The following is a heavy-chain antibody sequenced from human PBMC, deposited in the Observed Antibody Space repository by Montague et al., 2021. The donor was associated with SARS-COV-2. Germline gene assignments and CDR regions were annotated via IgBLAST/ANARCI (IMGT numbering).Heavy chain of an antibody. CDR3: ARDSRTVVDWLSRGSGCYYYDMDV. CDR1: GGSISSYY. CDR2: IYYSGST. Sequence: SETLSLTCTVSGGSISSYYWSWIRQPPGKGLEWIGYIYYSGSTXXXPSXXXRVTISVDTSKNQFSLKLSSVTAADTAVYYCARDSRTVVDWLSRGSGCYYYDMDVWGKGTTVTVSS. J-gene: IGHJ6*04. V-gene: IGHV4-59*01. D-gene: IGHD3-9*01.